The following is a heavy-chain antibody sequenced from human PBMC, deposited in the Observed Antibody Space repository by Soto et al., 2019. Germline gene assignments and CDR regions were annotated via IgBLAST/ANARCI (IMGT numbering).Heavy chain of an antibody. CDR2: MSRSGRT. Sequence: QLQLQESGSGVVQPSQTLSLTCSVSGGSVSSGGYSWSWLRQPLGKGLEWIGEMSRSGRTSHNPSLQRRVTISLDRSRNQFSLRLTSVTAADTAVYYCVRDRGGGSGNYYVSMGMDVWGRGTTVTVSS. CDR1: GGSVSSGGYS. V-gene: IGHV4-30-2*01. D-gene: IGHD3-10*01. CDR3: VRDRGGGSGNYYVSMGMDV. J-gene: IGHJ6*02.